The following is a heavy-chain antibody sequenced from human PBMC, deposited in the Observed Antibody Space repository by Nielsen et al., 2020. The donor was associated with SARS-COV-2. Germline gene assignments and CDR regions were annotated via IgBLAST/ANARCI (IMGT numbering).Heavy chain of an antibody. Sequence: GGSLRLSCAASGFTFSSYWMHWVRQAPGKGLVWVSRIYSDGSGTTYADSVKGRFIISRDNAKNTLYLQMNSLRAEDTAVYYCARDPSYKPFDYWGQGTLVTVSS. D-gene: IGHD5-24*01. CDR1: GFTFSSYW. V-gene: IGHV3-74*01. CDR3: ARDPSYKPFDY. J-gene: IGHJ4*02. CDR2: IYSDGSGT.